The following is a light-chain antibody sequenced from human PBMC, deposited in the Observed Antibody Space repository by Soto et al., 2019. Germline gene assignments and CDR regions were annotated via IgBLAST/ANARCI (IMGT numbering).Light chain of an antibody. J-gene: IGKJ2*01. V-gene: IGKV1-39*01. Sequence: DIQMTQSPSSLSASVGDRVTITWRASQSISSYLNWYQQKPGKAPKLLIYAASSLQSGVPSRFSGSGSGTDFTLTISSLQPEDFAAYYCQQTYSTPYTFGQGTKLEIK. CDR2: AAS. CDR1: QSISSY. CDR3: QQTYSTPYT.